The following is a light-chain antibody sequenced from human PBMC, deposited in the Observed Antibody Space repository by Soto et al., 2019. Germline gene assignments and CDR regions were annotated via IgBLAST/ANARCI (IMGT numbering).Light chain of an antibody. CDR2: EVR. CDR1: MRDVGAYNL. CDR3: SSYTSKSSLI. J-gene: IGLJ2*01. V-gene: IGLV2-14*01. Sequence: QSVLTQPASVSGSPGPSIPISCAGTMRDVGAYNLVSWYQQHPGRAPQLIIYEVRKRPSGISFRFSGSKSGNTASLTISGLQAEDEADYYCSSYTSKSSLIFGGGTKVTVL.